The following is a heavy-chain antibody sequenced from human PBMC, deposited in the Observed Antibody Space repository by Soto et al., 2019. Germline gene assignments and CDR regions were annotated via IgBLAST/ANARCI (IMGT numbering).Heavy chain of an antibody. CDR3: SKGKRQLGLHFYYTDV. D-gene: IGHD6-6*01. CDR2: ISGSGGST. CDR1: GFSFSSYA. J-gene: IGHJ6*03. V-gene: IGHV3-23*01. Sequence: EVQLLESGGGLIQPGGSLRLSCAASGFSFSSYAMSWVRQAPGKGLEWVSAISGSGGSTYYADSVKGRFTISRDNSKNTLYLQMNSLRAEDTAVYYCSKGKRQLGLHFYYTDVWGKGTSVTVSS.